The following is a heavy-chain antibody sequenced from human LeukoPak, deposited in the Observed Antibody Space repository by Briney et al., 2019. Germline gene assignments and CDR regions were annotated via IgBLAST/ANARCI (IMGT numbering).Heavy chain of an antibody. CDR2: IWYDGSNK. J-gene: IGHJ6*02. Sequence: GRSLRLSCAASGFTFSGYGMHWVRQAPGKGLEWVAVIWYDGSNKYYADSVKGRFTISRDNSKNTLYLQMNSLRAEDTAVYYCAREEGRGDYEVLYYYYGMDVWGQGTTVTVSS. CDR3: AREEGRGDYEVLYYYYGMDV. D-gene: IGHD4-17*01. V-gene: IGHV3-33*01. CDR1: GFTFSGYG.